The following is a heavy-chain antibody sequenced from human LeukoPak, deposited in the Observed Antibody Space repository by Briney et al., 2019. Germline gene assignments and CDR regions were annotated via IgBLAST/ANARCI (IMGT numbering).Heavy chain of an antibody. CDR2: IYYSGST. CDR3: ARAIYCSSTSCYRAYDY. V-gene: IGHV4-39*07. CDR1: VGSISSSSYY. D-gene: IGHD2-2*01. J-gene: IGHJ4*02. Sequence: SETLSLTCTVTVGSISSSSYYWGWIRQPPGKGLEWIGSIYYSGSTYYNPSLKSRVTISVDTSKNQFSLKLSSVTAADTAVYYCARAIYCSSTSCYRAYDYRGQGTLVTVSS.